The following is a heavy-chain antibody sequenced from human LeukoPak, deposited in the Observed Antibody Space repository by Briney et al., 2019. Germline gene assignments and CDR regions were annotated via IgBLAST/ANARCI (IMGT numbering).Heavy chain of an antibody. Sequence: GGSLRLSCAASGFTFTSAWMSWVRQAPGKGLMWVSRMNPDGSRINYADSVKGRFTISRDNANNMLYLQMNSLRVEDTGLYYCVRDFAGADDYWGQGILVTVSS. J-gene: IGHJ4*02. D-gene: IGHD3-16*01. CDR3: VRDFAGADDY. CDR2: MNPDGSRI. CDR1: GFTFTSAW. V-gene: IGHV3-74*01.